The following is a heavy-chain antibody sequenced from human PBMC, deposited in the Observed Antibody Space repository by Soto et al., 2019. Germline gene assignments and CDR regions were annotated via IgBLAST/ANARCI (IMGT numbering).Heavy chain of an antibody. V-gene: IGHV3-23*01. CDR1: GFTFSSYA. Sequence: GSLRLSCAASGFTFSSYAMSWVRQAPGKGLEWVSAISGSGGSTYYADSVKGRFTISRDNSKNTLYLQMNSLRAEDTAVYYCAKAGYSSIWYGTCDYYYYYMDVWGKGTTVTVSS. D-gene: IGHD6-13*01. CDR2: ISGSGGST. CDR3: AKAGYSSIWYGTCDYYYYYMDV. J-gene: IGHJ6*03.